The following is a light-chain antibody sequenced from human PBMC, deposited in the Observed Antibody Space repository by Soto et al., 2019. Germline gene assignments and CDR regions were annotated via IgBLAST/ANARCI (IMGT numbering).Light chain of an antibody. J-gene: IGLJ2*01. CDR3: QSYDSSLSAHVV. Sequence: QSVLTQPPSVSGAPGQRGTISCTGSSSNIGAGYDVHWYQQLPGTAPKLLIYGNSNRPSGVPDRFSGSKSGTSASLAITGLQAEDEADYYFQSYDSSLSAHVVFGGGTKRTVL. V-gene: IGLV1-40*01. CDR2: GNS. CDR1: SSNIGAGYD.